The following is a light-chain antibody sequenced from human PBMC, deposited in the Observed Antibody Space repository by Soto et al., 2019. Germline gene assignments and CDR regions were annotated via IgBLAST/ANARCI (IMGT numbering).Light chain of an antibody. CDR2: DAS. CDR1: QSISSN. J-gene: IGKJ2*02. V-gene: IGKV3-11*01. CDR3: QQRRGT. Sequence: EIVLTQSPATLPLSPGERATLSCRASQSISSNLGWYQQKPGQAPRLLIYDASKRATGIPARFSGSGSGTDFTLTISSLEPEHFAVYYCQQRRGTFGQGTKLEIK.